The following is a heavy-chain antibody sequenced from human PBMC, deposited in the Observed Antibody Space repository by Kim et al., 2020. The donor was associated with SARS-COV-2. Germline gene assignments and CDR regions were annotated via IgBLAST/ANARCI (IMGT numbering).Heavy chain of an antibody. CDR3: ADNANDGSGVGGFEY. Sequence: GGSLRLSCAASGFTFSSYWMSWVRQAPGKGLEWVANIKQDGSEKYYVDSVKGRFTISRDNAKKSLYLQMNSLRAEDTAVYHCADNANDGSGVGGFEYWGQGPRVTVSS. CDR1: GFTFSSYW. J-gene: IGHJ4*02. D-gene: IGHD3-10*01. CDR2: IKQDGSEK. V-gene: IGHV3-7*01.